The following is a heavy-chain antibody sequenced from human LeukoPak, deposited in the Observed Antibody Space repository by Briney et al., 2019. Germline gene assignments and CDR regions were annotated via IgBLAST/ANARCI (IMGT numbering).Heavy chain of an antibody. CDR1: GASFRGYY. Sequence: SETLSRTCPVYGASFRGYYWSLICQPPGNGLYWIGEINHSGSTNYNPSLKSRVTISVDTSKNQFSLKLSSVTAADTAVYYCARGKGLLLSRFDYWGQGTLVTVSS. CDR3: ARGKGLLLSRFDY. V-gene: IGHV4-34*01. D-gene: IGHD3-22*01. J-gene: IGHJ4*02. CDR2: INHSGST.